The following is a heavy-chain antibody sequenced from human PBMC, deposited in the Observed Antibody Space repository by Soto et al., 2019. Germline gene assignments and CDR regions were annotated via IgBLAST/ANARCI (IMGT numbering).Heavy chain of an antibody. V-gene: IGHV1-8*01. CDR3: AREGTIFFGRWMDV. D-gene: IGHD3-3*01. J-gene: IGHJ6*04. CDR1: GYTFASYD. CDR2: MNPSSGNT. Sequence: ASVKVSCKASGYTFASYDINWVRQATGQGLEWMGWMNPSSGNTGYAQKFQGRVTMTSNTSISTAYMELSSLRSEDTAVYYCAREGTIFFGRWMDVWGKGTTVTVSS.